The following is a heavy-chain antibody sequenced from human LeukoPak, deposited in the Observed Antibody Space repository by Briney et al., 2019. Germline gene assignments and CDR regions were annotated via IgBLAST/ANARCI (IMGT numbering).Heavy chain of an antibody. V-gene: IGHV1-46*01. CDR1: GFTFTDYF. Sequence: ASVKVSCKASGFTFTDYFMHWVRQAPGQGLEWVGMIKPSDGSTRYAQRFQDRVTMTRDTSTPTLYMDLSGLRAEDTAVYYCARAVDQDFDNWGQGTLVTVSS. J-gene: IGHJ4*02. CDR3: ARAVDQDFDN. D-gene: IGHD5-12*01. CDR2: IKPSDGST.